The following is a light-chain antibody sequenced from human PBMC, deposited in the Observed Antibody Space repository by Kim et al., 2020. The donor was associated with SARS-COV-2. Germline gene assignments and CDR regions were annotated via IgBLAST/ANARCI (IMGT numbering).Light chain of an antibody. CDR3: QQYHNWET. CDR2: GES. V-gene: IGKV3-15*01. CDR1: QRNANN. J-gene: IGKJ1*01. Sequence: VDPGERASSDCRASQRNANNLIWYQQKPGQAPRIIIYGESIRVPGIPERFSGSGSGTEFTLTISSLQSEDFAVYYCQQYHNWETFGPGTKVDIK.